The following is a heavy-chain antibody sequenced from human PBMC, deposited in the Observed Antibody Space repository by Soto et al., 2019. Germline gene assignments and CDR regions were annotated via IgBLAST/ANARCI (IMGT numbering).Heavy chain of an antibody. CDR1: GSATTKYY. CDR3: ARDTNGWSLYGVDV. V-gene: IGHV1-46*01. Sequence: QVDLVQSGAAVKRPGASVTISCKASGSATTKYYIHWVRQAPGRGLEWMGIINPGGGSASYAQKFPGRVTVDRDTSPGTVFMDLSSLRSEDTSVYYCARDTNGWSLYGVDVWGQGTTVTVSS. J-gene: IGHJ6*02. D-gene: IGHD6-19*01. CDR2: INPGGGSA.